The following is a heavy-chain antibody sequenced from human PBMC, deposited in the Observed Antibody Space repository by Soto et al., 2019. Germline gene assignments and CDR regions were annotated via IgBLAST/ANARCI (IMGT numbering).Heavy chain of an antibody. CDR3: ARQTSRITVASHCRSNWFDP. CDR2: VYHTGTT. CDR1: GASISSITHF. D-gene: IGHD1-20*01. V-gene: IGHV4-39*01. J-gene: IGHJ5*02. Sequence: QLQLRESGPGLVKPSETLSLTCTVSGASISSITHFWGWVRQSPGKGLDWIGNVYHTGTTHYNPSLKNRATISVDTSKDQFSLQLTSVTAADTAVYYRARQTSRITVASHCRSNWFDPWGPGTLFIVSS.